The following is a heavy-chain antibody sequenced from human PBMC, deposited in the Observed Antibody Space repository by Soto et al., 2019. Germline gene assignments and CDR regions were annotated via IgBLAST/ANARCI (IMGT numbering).Heavy chain of an antibody. V-gene: IGHV3-33*01. Sequence: GGSLRLSCAASGFTFSSYGMHWVRQAPGKGLEWVAVIWYDGSNKYYADSVKGRFTISRDNSKNTLYLQMNSLRAEDTAVYYCARDRITMVRGDPPVGGMDVWGQGTTVTVSS. CDR3: ARDRITMVRGDPPVGGMDV. D-gene: IGHD3-10*01. CDR1: GFTFSSYG. J-gene: IGHJ6*02. CDR2: IWYDGSNK.